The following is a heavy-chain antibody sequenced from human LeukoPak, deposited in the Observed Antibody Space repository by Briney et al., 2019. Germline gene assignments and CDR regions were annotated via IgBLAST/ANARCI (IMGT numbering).Heavy chain of an antibody. J-gene: IGHJ4*02. V-gene: IGHV3-33*08. D-gene: IGHD2-2*01. CDR3: AVYCSRTSCYRIERD. CDR2: IWYDGSNK. CDR1: GFTFSSYG. Sequence: GGSLRLSCAASGFTFSSYGMHWVRQAPGKGLEWVAVIWYDGSNKYYADSVKGRFTISRDSSKNTLYLQMNSLRAEDTAVYYCAVYCSRTSCYRIERDWGQGTLVTVSS.